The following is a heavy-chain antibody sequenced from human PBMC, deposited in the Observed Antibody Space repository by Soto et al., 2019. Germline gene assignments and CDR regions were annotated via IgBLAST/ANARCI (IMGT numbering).Heavy chain of an antibody. CDR1: GFTFSSYS. Sequence: EVQLVESGGGLVQPGGSLRLSCAASGFTFSSYSMNWVRQAPGKGLEWVGRIKSKTDGGTTDYAAPVKGRFTISRDDSKNTLYLQMNSLKTEDTAVYYCTTDTAHYYDSSGYWYYFDYWGQGTLVTVSS. V-gene: IGHV3-15*01. CDR3: TTDTAHYYDSSGYWYYFDY. D-gene: IGHD3-22*01. J-gene: IGHJ4*02. CDR2: IKSKTDGGTT.